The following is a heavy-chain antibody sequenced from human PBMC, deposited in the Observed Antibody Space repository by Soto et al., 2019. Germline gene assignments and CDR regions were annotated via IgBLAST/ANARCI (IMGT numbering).Heavy chain of an antibody. D-gene: IGHD6-6*01. J-gene: IGHJ4*02. CDR2: INHSGST. CDR3: ARTSRFDC. Sequence: PETLSLTCAVYCGSFSSYYWSWIRQPPGKGLEWIGEINHSGSTNYNPSLKSRVTMSVDTSKNQFSLKLSSVTAADAAVYYCARTSRFDCWGQGTLVTVS. CDR1: CGSFSSYY. V-gene: IGHV4-34*01.